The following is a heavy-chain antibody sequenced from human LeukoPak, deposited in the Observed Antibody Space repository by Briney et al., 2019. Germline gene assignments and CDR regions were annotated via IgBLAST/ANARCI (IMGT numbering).Heavy chain of an antibody. CDR1: GGSFSGYY. CDR3: ARGGPIRFHDY. CDR2: INHSGST. D-gene: IGHD3-3*01. J-gene: IGHJ4*02. Sequence: SETLSLTCAVYGGSFSGYYWSWIRQPPGKALEWIEEINHSGSTNYNPSLKSRVTISVDTSKNQLPLKLSSVTAPDTAVYYCARGGPIRFHDYWGQGTLVTVSS. V-gene: IGHV4-34*01.